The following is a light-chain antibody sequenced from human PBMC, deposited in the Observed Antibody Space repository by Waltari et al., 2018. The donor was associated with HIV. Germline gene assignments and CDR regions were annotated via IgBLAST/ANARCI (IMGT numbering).Light chain of an antibody. CDR2: NNS. CDR1: SSNIGSNP. J-gene: IGLJ3*02. Sequence: QSVVTQPPSASGTPGQRVTISCSGSSSNIGSNPINWFQQLPGTAPKLLIYNNSLRLSGVPDRFSGSKSGTSASLAISGLQSDDEADFYCAAWDDSLNAWVFGGGTKLTVL. CDR3: AAWDDSLNAWV. V-gene: IGLV1-44*01.